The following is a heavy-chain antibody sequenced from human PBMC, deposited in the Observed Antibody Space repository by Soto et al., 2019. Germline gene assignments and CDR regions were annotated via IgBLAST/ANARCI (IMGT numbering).Heavy chain of an antibody. J-gene: IGHJ4*02. V-gene: IGHV4-39*01. CDR1: GGSISSSSYY. D-gene: IGHD2-2*01. CDR3: ARGYCSSTSCYDPFPFDY. CDR2: IYYSGST. Sequence: TLSLTCTVSGGSISSSSYYWGWIRQPPGKGLEWIGSIYYSGSTYYNPSLKSRVTISVDTSKNQFSLKLSSVTAADTAVYYCARGYCSSTSCYDPFPFDYWGQGTLVTVSS.